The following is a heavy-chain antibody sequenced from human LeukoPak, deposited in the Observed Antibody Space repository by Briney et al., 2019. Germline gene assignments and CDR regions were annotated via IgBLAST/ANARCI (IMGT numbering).Heavy chain of an antibody. V-gene: IGHV4-59*08. CDR3: ARSDSSGWYLDY. J-gene: IGHJ4*02. CDR1: GGSISTYY. CDR2: IYHTGSI. Sequence: PSETLSLTCTVSGGSISTYYWHWIRQPPGKGLEWIGYIYHTGSIKYNPSLKSRVIISVDTSRNQFSLNLSSVTAADTAVYYCARSDSSGWYLDYWGQGTLVTVSS. D-gene: IGHD6-19*01.